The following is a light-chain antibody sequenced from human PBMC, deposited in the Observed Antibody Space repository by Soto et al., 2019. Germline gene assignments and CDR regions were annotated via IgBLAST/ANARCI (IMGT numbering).Light chain of an antibody. CDR1: SSDVGRYNL. V-gene: IGLV2-23*03. J-gene: IGLJ2*01. CDR3: CSYAGSSTFG. Sequence: QSALTQPASVSGSPGQSMTISCTGTSSDVGRYNLVSWYQQHPGKAPKLMIYEGSKRPSGVSNRFSGYKSGNTASLTISGLQAEDAADYYCCSYAGSSTFGFGGGTKLTVL. CDR2: EGS.